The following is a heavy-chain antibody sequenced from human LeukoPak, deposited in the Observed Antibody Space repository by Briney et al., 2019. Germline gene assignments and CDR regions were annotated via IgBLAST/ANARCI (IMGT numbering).Heavy chain of an antibody. CDR1: GFTFSSYA. CDR3: AKDGGIKTYYFDY. V-gene: IGHV3-23*01. Sequence: GGSLRLSCAASGFTFSSYAMSWVRQAPGKGLEWVSAISGSGGSTYYADSVKGRFTISRDNSKNTLYVQINSLRAEDTAVYYCAKDGGIKTYYFDYWGQGILVTVSS. D-gene: IGHD3-10*01. CDR2: ISGSGGST. J-gene: IGHJ4*02.